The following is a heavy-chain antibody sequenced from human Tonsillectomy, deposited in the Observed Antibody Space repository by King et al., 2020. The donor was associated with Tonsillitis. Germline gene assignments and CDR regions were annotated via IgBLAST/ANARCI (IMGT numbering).Heavy chain of an antibody. V-gene: IGHV4-39*01. CDR3: GRRNPGDPSFDY. CDR2: IYYTGST. CDR1: GGSISSNSIY. Sequence: LQLQESGPGLVKPSETLSLTCTVSGGSISSNSIYWGWIRQPPGKGLEWIGTIYYTGSTYYNPSLKSRLTISVDTSKNQFSLKLSSVTAADTAVYYCGRRNPGDPSFDYWGQGTLVTVSS. J-gene: IGHJ4*02. D-gene: IGHD7-27*01.